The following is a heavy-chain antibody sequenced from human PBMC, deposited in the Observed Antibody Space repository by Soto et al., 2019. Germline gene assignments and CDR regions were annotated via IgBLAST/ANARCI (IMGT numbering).Heavy chain of an antibody. CDR2: VYPGDSDT. Sequence: GESLRISCKASGYSLSSYWIGWVRQTPGKGLEWMGIVYPGDSDTRYSPSFRGQVTISVDNSIRPASLQWSSLKASDTARYYCTRRAGYIDYWGQGTLVTVSS. J-gene: IGHJ4*02. D-gene: IGHD6-13*01. CDR3: TRRAGYIDY. V-gene: IGHV5-51*01. CDR1: GYSLSSYW.